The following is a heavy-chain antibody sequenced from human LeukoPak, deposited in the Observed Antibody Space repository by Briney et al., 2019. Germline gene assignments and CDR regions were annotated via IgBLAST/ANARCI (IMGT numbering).Heavy chain of an antibody. Sequence: GGSLRLSCAASGFTFSSYAMSWVRQAPGEGLEWASAISGSGGSTYYADSVKGRFTISRDNSKNTLYLQMNSLRAEDTAVYDCAKKPGGSYGYYFDYWAQGTLVTVSS. CDR1: GFTFSSYA. V-gene: IGHV3-23*01. CDR3: AKKPGGSYGYYFDY. D-gene: IGHD1-26*01. J-gene: IGHJ4*02. CDR2: ISGSGGST.